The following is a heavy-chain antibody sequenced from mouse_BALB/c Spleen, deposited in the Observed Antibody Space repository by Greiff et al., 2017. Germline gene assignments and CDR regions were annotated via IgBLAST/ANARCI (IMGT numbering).Heavy chain of an antibody. CDR1: GYTFTSYW. J-gene: IGHJ4*01. CDR3: ARALLGYAMDY. Sequence: VQLQQSGAELVKPGASVKLSCKASGYTFTSYWMHWVKQRPGQGLEWIGEINPSNGRTNYNEKFKSKATLTVDKSSSTAYMQLSSLTSEDSAVYYCARALLGYAMDYWGQGTSVTVSS. V-gene: IGHV1S81*02. D-gene: IGHD2-10*01. CDR2: INPSNGRT.